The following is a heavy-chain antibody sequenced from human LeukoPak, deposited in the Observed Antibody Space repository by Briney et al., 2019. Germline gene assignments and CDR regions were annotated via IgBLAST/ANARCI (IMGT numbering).Heavy chain of an antibody. CDR1: GGSISSGGYY. CDR2: IYTSGST. D-gene: IGHD3-22*01. V-gene: IGHV4-61*02. J-gene: IGHJ4*02. Sequence: SETLSLTCTVSGGSISSGGYYWSWIRQPAGKGLEWIGRIYTSGSTNYNPSLKSRVTMSVDTSKNQFSLKLSSVTAADTAVYYCARDRAYYDSSGPHYFDYWGQGTLVTVSS. CDR3: ARDRAYYDSSGPHYFDY.